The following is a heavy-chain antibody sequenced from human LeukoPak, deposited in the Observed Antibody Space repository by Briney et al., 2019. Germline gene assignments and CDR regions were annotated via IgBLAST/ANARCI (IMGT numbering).Heavy chain of an antibody. CDR3: ARRGGKNYGDYVVYDKYMDV. V-gene: IGHV1-18*01. Sequence: GASVKVSCKTSGYTFGSYGITWVRQAPGQGLEWMGWISGYNGDTNYAQKVQGRVTMTTDTSTSTAYLELRSLRSDDTAVYYCARRGGKNYGDYVVYDKYMDVWGTGTTVTVSS. D-gene: IGHD4-17*01. CDR1: GYTFGSYG. CDR2: ISGYNGDT. J-gene: IGHJ6*03.